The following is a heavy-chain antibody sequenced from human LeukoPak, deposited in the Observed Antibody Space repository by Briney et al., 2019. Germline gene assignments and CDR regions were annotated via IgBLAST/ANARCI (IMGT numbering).Heavy chain of an antibody. CDR2: IYYSGST. V-gene: IGHV4-59*08. D-gene: IGHD3-22*01. CDR1: GGSISSYC. CDR3: ARSSDPYYDSSGYPTDY. J-gene: IGHJ4*02. Sequence: PSETLSLTCTVSGGSISSYCWSWIRQPPGKGLEWIGYIYYSGSTNYNPSLKSRVTISVDTSKNQFSLKLSSVTAADTAVYYCARSSDPYYDSSGYPTDYWGQGTLVTVSS.